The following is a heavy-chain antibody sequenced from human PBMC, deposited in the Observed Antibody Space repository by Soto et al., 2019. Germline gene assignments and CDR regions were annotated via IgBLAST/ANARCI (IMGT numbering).Heavy chain of an antibody. Sequence: SVKVSCKASGGTFSSYAISWVRQAPGQGLEWMGGIIPIFGTANYAQKFQGRVAITADESTSTAYMELSSLRSEDTVVYYCARDRRDGYNYYFDYWGQGTLVTVSS. CDR2: IIPIFGTA. CDR3: ARDRRDGYNYYFDY. J-gene: IGHJ4*02. CDR1: GGTFSSYA. D-gene: IGHD5-12*01. V-gene: IGHV1-69*13.